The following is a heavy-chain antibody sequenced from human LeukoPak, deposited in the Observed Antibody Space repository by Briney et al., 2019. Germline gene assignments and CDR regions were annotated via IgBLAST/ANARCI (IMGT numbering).Heavy chain of an antibody. Sequence: PGRSLRLSCAASGFTFSSYAMHWVRQAPGKGLEGVAVISYDGGNKYYADSVKGRFTISRDNSENTLYLQMNSLRAEDTAVYYCARENYDFWSGYYYYYYYMDVWGKGTTVTVSS. CDR2: ISYDGGNK. CDR3: ARENYDFWSGYYYYYYYMDV. V-gene: IGHV3-30*01. J-gene: IGHJ6*03. D-gene: IGHD3-3*01. CDR1: GFTFSSYA.